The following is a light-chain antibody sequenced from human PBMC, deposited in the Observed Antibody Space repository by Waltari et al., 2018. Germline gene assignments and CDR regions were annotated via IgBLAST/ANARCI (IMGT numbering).Light chain of an antibody. CDR3: SSYTSSSTLG. V-gene: IGLV2-14*03. CDR2: DVS. Sequence: QSALTQPASVSGSPGQSITISCTGTSSDVVGYHYVSWYQQHPGKAPKHMIYDVSNRPSRVSNRLSGSRSGNTASLTISGLQAEDEADYYCSSYTSSSTLGFRTGTKVTVL. J-gene: IGLJ1*01. CDR1: SSDVVGYHY.